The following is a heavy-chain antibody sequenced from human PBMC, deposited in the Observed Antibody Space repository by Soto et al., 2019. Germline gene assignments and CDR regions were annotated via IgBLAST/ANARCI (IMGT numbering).Heavy chain of an antibody. CDR1: GFTFSSYA. V-gene: IGHV3-23*01. CDR3: ARVTEGWEHYYFDY. D-gene: IGHD1-26*01. Sequence: LRLSCAASGFTFSSYAMSWVRQAPGKGLEWVSAISGSGGSTYYADSVKGRFTISRDNSKNTLYLQMNSLRAEDTAVYYCARVTEGWEHYYFDYWGQGTLVTVSS. J-gene: IGHJ4*02. CDR2: ISGSGGST.